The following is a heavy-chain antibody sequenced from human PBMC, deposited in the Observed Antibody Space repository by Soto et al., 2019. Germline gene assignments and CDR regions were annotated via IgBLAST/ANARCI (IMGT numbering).Heavy chain of an antibody. CDR1: GFAFRHNY. Sequence: QVPFVESGGGLVKPGGSLRLSCTVSGFAFRHNYLTWIRQAPGKGLEWLSYISTSGSPAYYADSVKGRFTIATDNAKKSLYLQMDSLRAEDTGVYDCATGGIYYDAWGQGTLVTVSS. CDR2: ISTSGSPA. D-gene: IGHD1-26*01. CDR3: ATGGIYYDA. V-gene: IGHV3-11*01. J-gene: IGHJ5*02.